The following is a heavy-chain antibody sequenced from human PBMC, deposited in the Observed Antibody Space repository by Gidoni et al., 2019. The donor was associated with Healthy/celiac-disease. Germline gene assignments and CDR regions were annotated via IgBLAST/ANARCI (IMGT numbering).Heavy chain of an antibody. D-gene: IGHD2-15*01. J-gene: IGHJ6*02. Sequence: QVQLVQSGAEVKKPGSSVKVSCTASGGTFSSYAISWVRQAPGQGLEWMGGIIPIFGTANYAQKFQGRVTITADESTSTAYMELSSLRSEDTAVYYCAGRYCSGGSCYSAYYYGMDVWGQGTTVTVSS. CDR3: AGRYCSGGSCYSAYYYGMDV. CDR1: GGTFSSYA. CDR2: IIPIFGTA. V-gene: IGHV1-69*01.